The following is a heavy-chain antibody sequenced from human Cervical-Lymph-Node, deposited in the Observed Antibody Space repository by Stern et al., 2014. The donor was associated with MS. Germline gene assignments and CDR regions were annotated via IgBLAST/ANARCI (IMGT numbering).Heavy chain of an antibody. J-gene: IGHJ6*02. V-gene: IGHV4-31*03. CDR2: FYYSGTT. D-gene: IGHD2-2*01. CDR1: GGSISSDNYY. Sequence: QVQLVESGPGLVKPSQTLSLTCTVSGGSISSDNYYWTWIRQPPGQGLEWIGHFYYSGTTSYNPSLKSRVSITVDTSKNLFALRLSSLTAADTAVYYCARDHFTTSLDVWGHGTTVTVS. CDR3: ARDHFTTSLDV.